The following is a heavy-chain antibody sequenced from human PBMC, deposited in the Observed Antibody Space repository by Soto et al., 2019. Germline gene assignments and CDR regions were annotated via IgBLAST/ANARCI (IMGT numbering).Heavy chain of an antibody. CDR1: GGTFSSYA. D-gene: IGHD3-9*01. CDR2: IIPIFGTA. Sequence: SVKVSCKASGGTFSSYAISWVRQAPGQGLGWMGGIIPIFGTANYAQKFQGRVTITADKSTSTAYMELSSLRSEDTAVYYCARQQYVLRYFDWLLGPFDYWGQGTLVTVSS. CDR3: ARQQYVLRYFDWLLGPFDY. V-gene: IGHV1-69*06. J-gene: IGHJ4*02.